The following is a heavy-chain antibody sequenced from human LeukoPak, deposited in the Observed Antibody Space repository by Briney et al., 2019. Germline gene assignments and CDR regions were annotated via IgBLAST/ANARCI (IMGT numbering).Heavy chain of an antibody. CDR2: IYPGDSDT. Sequence: GESLKISCKGSGYTFTSDWIGWVRQMPGKGLEWMGFIYPGDSDTRYSPSFQGQVTISADKSMSTAYLQWSSLKASDTAMYYCARRRGRYSGDAFDIWGQGTMVTVSS. D-gene: IGHD1-26*01. J-gene: IGHJ3*02. CDR3: ARRRGRYSGDAFDI. CDR1: GYTFTSDW. V-gene: IGHV5-51*01.